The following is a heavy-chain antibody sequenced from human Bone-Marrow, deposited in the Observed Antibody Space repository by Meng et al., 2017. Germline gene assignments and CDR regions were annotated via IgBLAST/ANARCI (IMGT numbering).Heavy chain of an antibody. CDR2: ISSSGSTI. V-gene: IGHV3-48*03. Sequence: GGSLRLSCAASGLTFSSYEMNWVRQAPGKGLEWVSYISSSGSTIYYADSVKGRFTISRDNAKNSRYLQMDSLRAEDTAVYYCARGFFDWLLGGGAFDIWGQGTMVTVSS. CDR1: GLTFSSYE. J-gene: IGHJ3*02. CDR3: ARGFFDWLLGGGAFDI. D-gene: IGHD3-9*01.